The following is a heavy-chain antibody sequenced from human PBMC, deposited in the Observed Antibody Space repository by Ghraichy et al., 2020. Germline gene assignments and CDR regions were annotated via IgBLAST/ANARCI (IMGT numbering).Heavy chain of an antibody. Sequence: ASVKVSCKASGYTFTNYAIHWVRQQAPGQRLEWMSWISPDNGNTKYSQKFQDRLTITRDTSASTVYMEMSSLRYEDTALYYCARRGDVPGFDLWGQGTLVTVSS. J-gene: IGHJ4*02. CDR3: ARRGDVPGFDL. CDR2: ISPDNGNT. D-gene: IGHD3-16*01. V-gene: IGHV1-3*01. CDR1: GYTFTNYA.